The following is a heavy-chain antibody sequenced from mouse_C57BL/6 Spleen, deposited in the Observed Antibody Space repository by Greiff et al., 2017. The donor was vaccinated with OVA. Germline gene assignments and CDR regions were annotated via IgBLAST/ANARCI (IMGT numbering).Heavy chain of an antibody. V-gene: IGHV1-62-2*01. CDR3: ARHEDGGWLPYYAMDY. Sequence: QVQLKESGAELVKPGASVKLSCKASGYTFTEYTIHWVKQRSGQGLEWIGWFYPGSGSIKYNEKFKDKATLTADKSSSTVYMELSRLTSEDSAVYFCARHEDGGWLPYYAMDYWGQGTSVTVSS. CDR2: FYPGSGSI. CDR1: GYTFTEYT. D-gene: IGHD2-3*01. J-gene: IGHJ4*01.